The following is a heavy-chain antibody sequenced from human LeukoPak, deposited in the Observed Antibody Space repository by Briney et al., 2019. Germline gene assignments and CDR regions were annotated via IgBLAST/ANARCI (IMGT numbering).Heavy chain of an antibody. V-gene: IGHV3-23*01. CDR1: GFTFSSYA. CDR2: ISGSGGST. D-gene: IGHD5-12*01. J-gene: IGHJ5*02. CDR3: AKDLYGYVSNWFDP. Sequence: GGSLRLSCAASGFTFSSYAMSWVRQAPGKGLEWVSAISGSGGSTYYADSVKGRFTISRDNSKNTLYLQMNSLRCEDTAVYYCAKDLYGYVSNWFDPSGQGTLVTVSS.